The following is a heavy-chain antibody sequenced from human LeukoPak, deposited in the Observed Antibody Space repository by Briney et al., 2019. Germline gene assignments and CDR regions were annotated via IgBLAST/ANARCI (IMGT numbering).Heavy chain of an antibody. D-gene: IGHD2-2*01. Sequence: GGSLRLSCAASGFTFSDYYMSWIRQAPGKGLEWVSYISSSGSTIYYADSVKGRFTISRDNAKNSLYLQVNSLRVEDTAVYYCVGYCSTTGCADHGYWGQGTLVTVSS. V-gene: IGHV3-11*01. CDR2: ISSSGSTI. CDR3: VGYCSTTGCADHGY. J-gene: IGHJ4*02. CDR1: GFTFSDYY.